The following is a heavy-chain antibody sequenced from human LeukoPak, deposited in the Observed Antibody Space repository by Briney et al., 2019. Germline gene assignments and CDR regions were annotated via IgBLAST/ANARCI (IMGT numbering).Heavy chain of an antibody. CDR1: GDRVSSNSAT. J-gene: IGHJ4*02. CDR2: TYYRSKWYN. D-gene: IGHD1-7*01. CDR3: ARDWNYLDY. Sequence: SQTLSLTCAISGDRVSSNSATWSWIRQSPSRGLECLGRTYYRSKWYNDYAVSVKSRITINPDTSKNQFSLQLNSVTPEDTAVYYRARDWNYLDYWGQGTLVTVSS. V-gene: IGHV6-1*01.